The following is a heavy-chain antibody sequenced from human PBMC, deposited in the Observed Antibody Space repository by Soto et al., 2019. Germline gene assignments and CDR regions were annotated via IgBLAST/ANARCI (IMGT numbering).Heavy chain of an antibody. J-gene: IGHJ6*02. V-gene: IGHV3-53*01. Sequence: TGGSLRVSCAASGFTVSSNYMSWVRQDPGKGLEWVSVMYSGGSTYYADAVKGRFTISRDNSKSTLYLQMNSLRAEDKAGYDWARGNLSPYYGADVWCQGTTVTIAS. CDR2: MYSGGST. CDR1: GFTVSSNY. CDR3: ARGNLSPYYGADV.